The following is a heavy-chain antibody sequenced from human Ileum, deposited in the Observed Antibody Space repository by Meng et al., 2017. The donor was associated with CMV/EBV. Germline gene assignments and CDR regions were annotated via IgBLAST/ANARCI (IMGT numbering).Heavy chain of an antibody. Sequence: GESLKIPCATPGFNFANYGIHWVRQAPGKGLEWVAYISYERDATYYGDTVWGRFTISRDNYWGTAYLQMNSLRAEDTAMYYCAKDWGGNYNWFNPWGQGTQVTVSS. CDR2: ISYERDAT. J-gene: IGHJ5*02. V-gene: IGHV3-30*02. CDR1: GFNFANYG. CDR3: AKDWGGNYNWFNP. D-gene: IGHD2-21*01.